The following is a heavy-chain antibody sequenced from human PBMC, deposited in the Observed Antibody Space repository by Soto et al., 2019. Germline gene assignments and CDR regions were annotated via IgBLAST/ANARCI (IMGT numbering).Heavy chain of an antibody. CDR3: ARLPDILTGYRGDYYYYGMDV. D-gene: IGHD3-9*01. J-gene: IGHJ6*02. V-gene: IGHV4-61*08. CDR1: GGSISSGGYY. CDR2: IYYSGST. Sequence: SETLSLTSTVSGGSISSGGYYWSWIRQPPGKGLEWIGYIYYSGSTNYNPSLKSRVTISVDTSKNQFSLKLSSVTAADTAVYYCARLPDILTGYRGDYYYYGMDVWGQGTTVTVSS.